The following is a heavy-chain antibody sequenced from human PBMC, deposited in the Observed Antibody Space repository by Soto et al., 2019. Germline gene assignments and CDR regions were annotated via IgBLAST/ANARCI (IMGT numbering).Heavy chain of an antibody. V-gene: IGHV4-34*01. CDR1: SRSCSGYE. CDR3: ARDKITGLFDY. Sequence: SETLSLTCAVYSRSCSGYEGSWIRQPEGKGLEWIGEINHSGSTNYNPSLKSRVTISVDTSKNQFSLKLTSVTAADTAVYYCARDKITGLFDYWGQGTLVTVSS. D-gene: IGHD2-8*02. CDR2: INHSGST. J-gene: IGHJ4*02.